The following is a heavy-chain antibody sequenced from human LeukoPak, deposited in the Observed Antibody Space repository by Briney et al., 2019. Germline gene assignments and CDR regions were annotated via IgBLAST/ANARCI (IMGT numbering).Heavy chain of an antibody. Sequence: QPGGSLRLSCAGSGFSFGSYAMSWVRQAPGKGLEWISTISGRGDSTYDAASAQGRFSISRDNSKNTLYLQMNSLRVEDTALYYCASRSGGDYPYFDYWGQGTLVTVSS. CDR2: ISGRGDST. V-gene: IGHV3-23*01. D-gene: IGHD4-17*01. CDR3: ASRSGGDYPYFDY. J-gene: IGHJ4*02. CDR1: GFSFGSYA.